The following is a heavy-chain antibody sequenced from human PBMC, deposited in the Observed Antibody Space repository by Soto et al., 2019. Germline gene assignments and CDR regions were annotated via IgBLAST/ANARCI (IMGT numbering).Heavy chain of an antibody. J-gene: IGHJ5*02. CDR3: ASAKASGTSALDP. CDR1: GFIFNPYW. Sequence: EVQVVESGGGLVPPGGSLRLSCAASGFIFNPYWMHWSRQAPGKVLVWISRINSDGSIADYADSVRGRLTISRDNTKNTVCLQMNSLRVEDTSVYYCASAKASGTSALDPGGQGTLVTVSA. V-gene: IGHV3-74*01. D-gene: IGHD3-10*01. CDR2: INSDGSIA.